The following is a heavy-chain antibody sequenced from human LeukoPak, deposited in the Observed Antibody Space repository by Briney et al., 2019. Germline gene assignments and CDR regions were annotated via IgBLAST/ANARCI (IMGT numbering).Heavy chain of an antibody. CDR2: INHSGST. J-gene: IGHJ4*02. Sequence: PSETLSLTCAVYGGSFSGYYWSWIRQPPGKGLEWIGEINHSGSTNYNPSLKSRVTISVDTSKNQFSLKLSSVTAADTAVYYCARPYGDYAPLGYWGQGTLVTVSS. V-gene: IGHV4-34*01. CDR1: GGSFSGYY. D-gene: IGHD4-17*01. CDR3: ARPYGDYAPLGY.